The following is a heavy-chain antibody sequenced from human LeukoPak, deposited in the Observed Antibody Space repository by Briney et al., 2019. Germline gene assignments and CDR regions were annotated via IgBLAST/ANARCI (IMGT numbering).Heavy chain of an antibody. J-gene: IGHJ6*03. CDR2: ISSSSSYI. CDR1: GFTFSTYS. Sequence: GGSLRLSCAASGFTFSTYSMNWVRQAPGKGLEWVSSISSSSSYIYYADSVKGRFTISRDNSKNTLYLQMNSLRAEDTAVYYCAKDRGGWGMVRGVIISNYYYYMDVWGKGTTVTISS. V-gene: IGHV3-21*04. D-gene: IGHD3-10*01. CDR3: AKDRGGWGMVRGVIISNYYYYMDV.